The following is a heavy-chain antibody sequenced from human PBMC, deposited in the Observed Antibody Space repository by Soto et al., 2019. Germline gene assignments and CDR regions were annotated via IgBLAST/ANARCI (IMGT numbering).Heavy chain of an antibody. CDR1: GYTFTGYY. CDR2: INPNSGGT. CDR3: AREEYYYDSSGYYTSFDY. J-gene: IGHJ4*02. Sequence: QVQLVQSGAEVKKPGASVKVSCKASGYTFTGYYMHWVRQAPGQGLEWMGWINPNSGGTNYAQKFQGWVTMTRDTXIXTXXMELSRLRSDDTAVYYCAREEYYYDSSGYYTSFDYWGQGTLVTVSS. D-gene: IGHD3-22*01. V-gene: IGHV1-2*04.